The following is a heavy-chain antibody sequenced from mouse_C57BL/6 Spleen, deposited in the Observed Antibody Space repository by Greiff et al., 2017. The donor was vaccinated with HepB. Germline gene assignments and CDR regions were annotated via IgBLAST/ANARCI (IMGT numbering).Heavy chain of an antibody. V-gene: IGHV1-82*01. CDR2: IYPGDGDT. D-gene: IGHD3-2*02. CDR1: GYAFSSSW. CDR3: GRSGGGAFDY. J-gene: IGHJ2*01. Sequence: QVQLQQSGPELVKPGASVKISCTASGYAFSSSWMNWVKQRPGKGLEWIGRIYPGDGDTNYNGKFKGKATLTADKSSSTAYMQLSSLTSEDAAVYFCGRSGGGAFDYWGQGTTLTVSS.